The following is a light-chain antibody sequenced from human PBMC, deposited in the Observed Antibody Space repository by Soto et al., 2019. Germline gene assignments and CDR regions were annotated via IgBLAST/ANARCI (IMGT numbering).Light chain of an antibody. J-gene: IGKJ5*01. CDR2: DAS. CDR3: QQYNTYST. Sequence: AIQLTQSPSSLSASVGDRVTITCRASQGINTFLAWYQQKPGKAPKTLIYDASSLKSGVPARFSGSGSGTEFTLTISSLHPDDFATDDCQQYNTYSTFGQGTRLEIK. CDR1: QGINTF. V-gene: IGKV1-13*02.